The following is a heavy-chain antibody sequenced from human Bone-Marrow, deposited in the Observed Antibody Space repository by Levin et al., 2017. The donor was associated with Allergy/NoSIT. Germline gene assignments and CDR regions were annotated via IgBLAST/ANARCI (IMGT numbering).Heavy chain of an antibody. CDR1: GYTFTYRY. CDR2: ITIYNGNT. J-gene: IGHJ4*02. D-gene: IGHD2/OR15-2a*01. Sequence: SVKVSCKASGYTFTYRYLHWLRQAPGQALEWMGWITIYNGNTAYARKFQDRVTITRETSLTTVYMDLINLRSEDTAMYFCTRSPLYGDTPYFDSWGQGTLVTVSS. CDR3: TRSPLYGDTPYFDS. V-gene: IGHV1-45*02.